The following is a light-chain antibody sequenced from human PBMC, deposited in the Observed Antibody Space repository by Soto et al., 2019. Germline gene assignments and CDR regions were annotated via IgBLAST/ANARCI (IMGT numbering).Light chain of an antibody. CDR2: LNSDGSH. CDR1: SGHSNYA. CDR3: QTWVTGIVV. Sequence: QSVLTQSPSASASLGASVKLTCTLSSGHSNYAIAWHQQQPEKGPRYLMKLNSDGSHSKGDGIPDRFSGSSSGAERYLTISSLQSEDEADYYCQTWVTGIVVFGGGTQLTVL. V-gene: IGLV4-69*01. J-gene: IGLJ2*01.